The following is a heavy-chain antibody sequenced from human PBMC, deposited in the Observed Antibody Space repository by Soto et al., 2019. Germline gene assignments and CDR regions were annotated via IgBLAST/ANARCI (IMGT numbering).Heavy chain of an antibody. J-gene: IGHJ4*02. V-gene: IGHV3-7*05. CDR3: ARDRALDY. CDR2: IKEDGSEK. D-gene: IGHD3-10*01. CDR1: GFTFSSYW. Sequence: EVQLVESGGGLVQPGGSLRLTCAASGFTFSSYWMSWVRQAPGKGLEWVANIKEDGSEKYYVDSVKGRFTISRDNAKNSVYLQMYSLRAEDTAVYYCARDRALDYWGQGTLVTVSS.